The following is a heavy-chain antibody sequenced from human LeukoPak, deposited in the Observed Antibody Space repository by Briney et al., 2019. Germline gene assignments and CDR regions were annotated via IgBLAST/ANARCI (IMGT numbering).Heavy chain of an antibody. CDR1: GYSFSSYW. Sequence: GESLKISCKGSGYSFSSYWIAWVRQVPGKGLEWMGIIYPGDADTRYSPSFQGQVTISADKSISTAYLQWSSLKASDTAMYYCASTTVTAREKYYFEYWGQGTLVTVSS. V-gene: IGHV5-51*01. CDR2: IYPGDADT. CDR3: ASTTVTAREKYYFEY. J-gene: IGHJ4*02. D-gene: IGHD4-17*01.